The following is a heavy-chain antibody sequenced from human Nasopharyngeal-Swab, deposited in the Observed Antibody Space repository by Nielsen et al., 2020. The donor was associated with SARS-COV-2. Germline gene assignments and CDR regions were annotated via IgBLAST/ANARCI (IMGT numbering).Heavy chain of an antibody. V-gene: IGHV4-59*08. CDR3: ARGGDGYNWTFDY. CDR2: ISYSGST. CDR1: AASISTYY. J-gene: IGHJ4*02. D-gene: IGHD5-24*01. Sequence: SETLSLTCTVSAASISTYYWSWIRQPPGKGLEWIGYISYSGSTKYNPSLKSRVTISVDTSKNHFSLKLSSVTAADTAVYYCARGGDGYNWTFDYWGQGTLVTVSS.